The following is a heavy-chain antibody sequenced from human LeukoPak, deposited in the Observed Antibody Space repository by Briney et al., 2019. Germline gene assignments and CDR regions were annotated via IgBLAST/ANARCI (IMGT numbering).Heavy chain of an antibody. J-gene: IGHJ3*01. V-gene: IGHV1-18*01. CDR2: ISPYSGNT. CDR3: AIGQGVITWGGADVYDV. CDR1: GYTFRDYG. Sequence: ASVKVSCKASGYTFRDYGITWVRQAPGQGLEWMGWISPYSGNTNYIQKLQGRVTMTTDTSTSTAYMELRTLISDDTATYYCAIGQGVITWGGADVYDVWGQGTTVIVSS. D-gene: IGHD3-16*01.